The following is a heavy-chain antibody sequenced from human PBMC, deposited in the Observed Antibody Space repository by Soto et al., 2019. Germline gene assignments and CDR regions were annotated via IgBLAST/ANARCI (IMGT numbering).Heavy chain of an antibody. CDR3: AADGISTVTTYPNYYFDY. V-gene: IGHV1-58*01. CDR1: GSTFTSSA. D-gene: IGHD4-17*01. J-gene: IGHJ4*02. Sequence: GASVKVSCKASGSTFTSSAVQWVRQARGQRLEWIGWIVVGSGNTNYAQKFQERVTITRDMSTSTAYMELSSLRSEDTAVYYCAADGISTVTTYPNYYFDYWGQGTLVTVSS. CDR2: IVVGSGNT.